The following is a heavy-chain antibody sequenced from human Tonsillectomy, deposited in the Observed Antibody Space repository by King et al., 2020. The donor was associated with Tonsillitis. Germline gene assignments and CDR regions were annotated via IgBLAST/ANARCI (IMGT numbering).Heavy chain of an antibody. CDR1: GDTFSNYA. CDR2: IIPMFVTT. D-gene: IGHD3-16*01. Sequence: QLVQSGAEVKKPGSSVKVSCKASGDTFSNYAISWVRQAPGQGLEWMGVIIPMFVTTNYAQKLQGRVTITADESRRTAYLELSSLSSEDTGVYYCARVGEGGPSSYYGMDVWGQGTTVTVSS. V-gene: IGHV1-69*01. J-gene: IGHJ6*02. CDR3: ARVGEGGPSSYYGMDV.